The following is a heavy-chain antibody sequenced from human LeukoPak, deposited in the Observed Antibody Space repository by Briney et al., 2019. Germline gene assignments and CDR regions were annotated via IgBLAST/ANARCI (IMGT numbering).Heavy chain of an antibody. Sequence: GRSLRLSCAASGFSFDEFAMHWVRQAPGKGLEWVSGINFNGDTSRYAHSVNGRFTISRDNAKKVVYLQMNGLRGEDTALYYCARDRDYNLADSFDHWGQGTLVTVSS. D-gene: IGHD5-24*01. CDR3: ARDRDYNLADSFDH. J-gene: IGHJ4*02. CDR2: INFNGDTS. V-gene: IGHV3-9*01. CDR1: GFSFDEFA.